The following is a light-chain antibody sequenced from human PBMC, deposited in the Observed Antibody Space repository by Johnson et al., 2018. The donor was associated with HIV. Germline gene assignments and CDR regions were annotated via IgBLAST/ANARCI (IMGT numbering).Light chain of an antibody. Sequence: QSVLTQPPSVSAAPGQKVTISCSGSSSNIGNNYVSWYQQLPGTAPKLLIYDNNKRPSGIPDRFSGSKSGTSATLGITGLPTGDEADYYCETWDNSLIAYVFGTGTKVTVL. CDR2: DNN. CDR3: ETWDNSLIAYV. V-gene: IGLV1-51*01. J-gene: IGLJ1*01. CDR1: SSNIGNNY.